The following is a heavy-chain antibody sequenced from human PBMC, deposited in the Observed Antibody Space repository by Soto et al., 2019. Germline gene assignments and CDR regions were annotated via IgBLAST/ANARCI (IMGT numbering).Heavy chain of an antibody. J-gene: IGHJ4*01. CDR2: TYYRSKWYY. CDR1: GDSVSSNSAG. D-gene: IGHD1-26*01. V-gene: IGHV6-1*01. CDR3: ARAEQYSGRIFDY. Sequence: SQTLSLTCAITGDSVSSNSAGWSWVRQSPSRGLEWLGRTYYRSKWYYEYAVSVRGRITINPDTSKNQYSLQLNSVTPEDTAVYFCARAEQYSGRIFDYWGQGPLVTVSS.